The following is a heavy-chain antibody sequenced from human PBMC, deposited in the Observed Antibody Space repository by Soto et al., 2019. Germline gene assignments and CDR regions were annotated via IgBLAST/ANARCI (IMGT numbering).Heavy chain of an antibody. J-gene: IGHJ4*02. CDR3: AKDLAGLQFFECSTDF. D-gene: IGHD3-3*01. V-gene: IGHV3-23*01. Sequence: LRLSCEASGFTFSSYSMSWVRQAPRKGLDWVSGSSGSCGSTYYADSVKGPFTSSRDNSKITLYLQMNSVGAEDTAVYYCAKDLAGLQFFECSTDFWGQGTVVTVSS. CDR1: GFTFSSYS. CDR2: SSGSCGST.